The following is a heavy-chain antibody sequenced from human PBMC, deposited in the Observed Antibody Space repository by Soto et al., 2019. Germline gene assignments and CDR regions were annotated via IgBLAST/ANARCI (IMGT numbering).Heavy chain of an antibody. D-gene: IGHD3-10*01. V-gene: IGHV4-61*08. CDR2: TYRTGST. CDR3: ATDSAGRGPFDP. Sequence: PSETLSLTCAVSGGYIVSGGYSWSWIRQPPGKGLEWIGYTYRTGSTKYNPSLKSRATISVDTSKNQFSLTLNSAAAADTAVYYCATDSAGRGPFDPWGQGILVTVSS. CDR1: GGYIVSGGYS. J-gene: IGHJ5*02.